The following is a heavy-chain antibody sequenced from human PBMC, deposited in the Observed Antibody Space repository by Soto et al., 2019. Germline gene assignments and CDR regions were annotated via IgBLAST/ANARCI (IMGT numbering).Heavy chain of an antibody. V-gene: IGHV4-34*01. CDR3: AGREFSTSSFYYYYYAMDV. J-gene: IGHJ6*02. CDR1: GGSFSDYY. CDR2: INHGGNS. D-gene: IGHD6-6*01. Sequence: PSETLSNTCAMYGGSFSDYYGSWVRQTPGKGLEWIGEINHGGNSNYNPSLKSRVTISVDTSNNQFSLKLTSVTAADTGVYYCAGREFSTSSFYYYYYAMDVWGQGTTVPGFS.